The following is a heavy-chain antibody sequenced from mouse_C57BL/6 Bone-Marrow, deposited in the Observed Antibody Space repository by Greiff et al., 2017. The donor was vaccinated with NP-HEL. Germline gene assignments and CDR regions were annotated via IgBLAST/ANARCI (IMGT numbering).Heavy chain of an antibody. V-gene: IGHV5-12*01. Sequence: EVKVEESGGGLVQPGGSLKLSCAASGFTFSDYYMYWVRQTPEKRLEWVAYISNGGGSTYYPDTVKGRFTISRDNAKNTLYLQMSRLKSEDTAMYYCARRGGYYYGSSWSDWYFDVWGTGTTVTVSS. J-gene: IGHJ1*03. CDR3: ARRGGYYYGSSWSDWYFDV. CDR2: ISNGGGST. CDR1: GFTFSDYY. D-gene: IGHD1-1*01.